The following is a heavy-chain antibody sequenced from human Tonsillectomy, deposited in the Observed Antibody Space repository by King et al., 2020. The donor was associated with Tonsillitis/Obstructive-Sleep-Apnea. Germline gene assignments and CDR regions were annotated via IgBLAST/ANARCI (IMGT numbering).Heavy chain of an antibody. V-gene: IGHV3-7*04. CDR2: IKQDGSEK. Sequence: VQLVESGGGLVQPGGSLRLSCAASGFTFSSYGMSWVRQAPGKGLEWVANIKQDGSEKYYVDSVKGRLTISRDNAKNAMYLQMNSLRAEDTAVYYCARDSVLRYYFDYWGQGTLVTVSS. CDR3: ARDSVLRYYFDY. CDR1: GFTFSSYG. D-gene: IGHD5-12*01. J-gene: IGHJ4*02.